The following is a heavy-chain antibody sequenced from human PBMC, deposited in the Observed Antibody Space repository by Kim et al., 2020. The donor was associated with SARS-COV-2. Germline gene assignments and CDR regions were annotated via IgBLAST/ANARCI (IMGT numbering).Heavy chain of an antibody. CDR2: GNT. V-gene: IGHV1-3*01. J-gene: IGHJ4*02. CDR3: ASFNPRFDY. Sequence: GNTKYSQKFQGSVTITRDTSASTAYMELSSLRSEDTAVYYCASFNPRFDYWGQGTLVTVSS.